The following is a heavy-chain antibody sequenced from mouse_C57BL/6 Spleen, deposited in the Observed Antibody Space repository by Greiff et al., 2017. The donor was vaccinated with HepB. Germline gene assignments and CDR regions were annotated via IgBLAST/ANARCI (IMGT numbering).Heavy chain of an antibody. CDR3: ARRTTVVAPFDY. D-gene: IGHD1-1*01. J-gene: IGHJ2*01. Sequence: QVHVKQSGAELVKPGASVKISCKASGYAFSSYWMNWVKQRPGKGLEWIGQIYPGDGDTNYNGKFKGKATLTADKSSSTAYMQLSSLTSEDSAVYFCARRTTVVAPFDYWGQGTTLTVSS. CDR1: GYAFSSYW. V-gene: IGHV1-80*01. CDR2: IYPGDGDT.